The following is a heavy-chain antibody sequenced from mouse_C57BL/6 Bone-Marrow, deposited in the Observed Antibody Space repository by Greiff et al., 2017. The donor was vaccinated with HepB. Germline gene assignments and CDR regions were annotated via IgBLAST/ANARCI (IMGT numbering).Heavy chain of an antibody. J-gene: IGHJ1*03. Sequence: EVQLVESGPELVKPGASVKIPCKASGYTFTDYNMDWVKQSHGKSLEWIGDINPNNGGTIYNQKFKGKATLTVDKSSSTAYMELRSLTSEDTAVYYCAVYRGYFDVWGTGTTVTVSS. V-gene: IGHV1-18*01. D-gene: IGHD2-1*01. CDR2: INPNNGGT. CDR1: GYTFTDYN. CDR3: AVYRGYFDV.